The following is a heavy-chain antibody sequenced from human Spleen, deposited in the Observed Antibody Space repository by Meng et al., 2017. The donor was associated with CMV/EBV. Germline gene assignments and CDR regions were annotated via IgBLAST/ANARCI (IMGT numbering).Heavy chain of an antibody. CDR1: GYSISSGYY. CDR3: ARDRVGSDAFDI. D-gene: IGHD2-2*01. CDR2: IYHSGST. Sequence: GSLRLSCTVSGYSISSGYYWGWIRQPPGKGLEWIGSIYHSGSTYYNPSLKSRVTISVDTSKNQFSLKLSSVTAADTAVYYCARDRVGSDAFDIWGQGTMVTVS. V-gene: IGHV4-38-2*02. J-gene: IGHJ3*02.